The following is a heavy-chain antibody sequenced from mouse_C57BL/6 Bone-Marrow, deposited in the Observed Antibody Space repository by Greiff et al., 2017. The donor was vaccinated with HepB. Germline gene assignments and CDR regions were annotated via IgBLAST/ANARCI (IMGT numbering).Heavy chain of an antibody. CDR3: ARAWAYYFDY. D-gene: IGHD4-1*01. Sequence: EVKVEESGPGLVKPSQTVFLTCTVTGISITTGNYRWSWIRQFPGNKLEWIGYIYYSGTITYNPSLTSRTTITRDTPKNPFFLEMNSLTAEDTATYYCARAWAYYFDYWGQGTTLTVSS. V-gene: IGHV3-5*01. J-gene: IGHJ2*01. CDR1: GISITTGNYR. CDR2: IYYSGTI.